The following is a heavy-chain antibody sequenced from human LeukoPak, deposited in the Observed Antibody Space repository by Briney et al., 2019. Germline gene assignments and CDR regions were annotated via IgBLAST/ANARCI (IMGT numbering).Heavy chain of an antibody. V-gene: IGHV3-30*18. CDR1: GFTFSSYG. CDR2: ISYDGSNK. D-gene: IGHD5-24*01. J-gene: IGHJ4*02. CDR3: AKVNVEMATIRPYYFDY. Sequence: GGSLRLSCAASGFTFSSYGMHWVRQAPGKGLEWVAVISYDGSNKYYADPVKGRFTISRDNSKNTLYLQMNSLRAEDTAVYYCAKVNVEMATIRPYYFDYWGQGTLVTVSS.